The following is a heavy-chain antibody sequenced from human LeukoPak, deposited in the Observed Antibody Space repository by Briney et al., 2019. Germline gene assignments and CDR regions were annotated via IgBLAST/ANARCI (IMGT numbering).Heavy chain of an antibody. CDR1: GFTFSSYD. J-gene: IGHJ6*03. Sequence: PGGSLRLSCAASGFTFSSYDMHWVRQPTGKGLEWVSAIGTAGDTYYSHSVKGRFTISRDNAKNSLYLQMNSLRADDTAVYYCARDRLLEDRDYHYYYYMDVWGIGTTVTVSS. V-gene: IGHV3-13*01. CDR2: IGTAGDT. D-gene: IGHD1-1*01. CDR3: ARDRLLEDRDYHYYYYMDV.